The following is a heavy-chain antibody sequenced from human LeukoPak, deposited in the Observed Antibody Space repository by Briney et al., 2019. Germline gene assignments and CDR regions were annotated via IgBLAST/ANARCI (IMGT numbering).Heavy chain of an antibody. D-gene: IGHD4-11*01. J-gene: IGHJ1*01. CDR1: GFTFSNHW. V-gene: IGHV3-7*01. Sequence: GGSLRISCAASGFTFSNHWMGWIRQAPGKGLEWVANIKQDGGETYYVDSVKGRFTISRDNAKNSLYLQMNSLGGDDTAIYYCATYSSLNAREFHYWGQGTLVTVPS. CDR3: ATYSSLNAREFHY. CDR2: IKQDGGET.